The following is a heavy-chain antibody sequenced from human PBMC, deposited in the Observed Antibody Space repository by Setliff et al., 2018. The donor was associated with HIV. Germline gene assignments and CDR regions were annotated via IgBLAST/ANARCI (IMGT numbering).Heavy chain of an antibody. Sequence: ASVKVSCKASGGTLNDYAVTWVRQAPGQGLDVVGEIIPLFGTRNYVQRFQGRIAITTDESTATAYMDLSGLTSEDTAVYYCAFSIYRSGSYSFIFDYWGQGTLVTVSS. CDR3: AFSIYRSGSYSFIFDY. J-gene: IGHJ4*02. CDR2: IIPLFGTR. V-gene: IGHV1-69*05. D-gene: IGHD3-10*01. CDR1: GGTLNDYA.